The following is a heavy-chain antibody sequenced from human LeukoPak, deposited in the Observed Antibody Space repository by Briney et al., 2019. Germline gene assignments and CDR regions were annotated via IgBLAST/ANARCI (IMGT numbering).Heavy chain of an antibody. J-gene: IGHJ3*02. Sequence: SETLSLTCTVSGGSISSYYWSWIRQPPGKGLEWIGYIYYSGSTNYNPSLKSRVTISVDTSKNQFSLKLSSVTAADTAVYYCAGATGEPTVRRLLWFGEFTKSDAFDIWGQGTMVTVSS. CDR1: GGSISSYY. CDR2: IYYSGST. V-gene: IGHV4-59*01. CDR3: AGATGEPTVRRLLWFGEFTKSDAFDI. D-gene: IGHD3-10*01.